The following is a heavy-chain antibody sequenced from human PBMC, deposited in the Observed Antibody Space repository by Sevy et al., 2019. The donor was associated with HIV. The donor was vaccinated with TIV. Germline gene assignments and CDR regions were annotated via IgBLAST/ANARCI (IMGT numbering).Heavy chain of an antibody. CDR3: ARAVEDYSDSSAWDWYFDL. CDR2: IFSGGNT. V-gene: IGHV3-66*01. Sequence: GGSLRLSCAASGFTVSGNYMSWVRQAPGKGLEWVSGIFSGGNTHFADSVKGRFTISRDNSKNTLSLQMNILIAEDTAVYYCARAVEDYSDSSAWDWYFDLWGRGTLVTVSS. J-gene: IGHJ2*01. D-gene: IGHD3-22*01. CDR1: GFTVSGNY.